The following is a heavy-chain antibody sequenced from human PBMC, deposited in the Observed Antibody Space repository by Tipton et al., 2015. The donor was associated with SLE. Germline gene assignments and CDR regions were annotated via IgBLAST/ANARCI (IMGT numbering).Heavy chain of an antibody. CDR1: GGSINSGNW. V-gene: IGHV4-4*01. Sequence: TLSLTCVVSGGSINSGNWWSWVRQPPGKGLEWIGEIYHSGTTNYNPSLKSRVTISVDKSKNQFSLKLTSVTAADTALYSCARAPIYYETSGPESGLDVWGLGTTVTVSS. J-gene: IGHJ6*02. D-gene: IGHD3-22*01. CDR3: ARAPIYYETSGPESGLDV. CDR2: IYHSGTT.